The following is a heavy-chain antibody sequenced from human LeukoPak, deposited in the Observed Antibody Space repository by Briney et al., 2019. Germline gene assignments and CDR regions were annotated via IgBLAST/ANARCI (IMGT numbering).Heavy chain of an antibody. D-gene: IGHD4-17*01. CDR1: GFRFSSHA. CDR3: ASTISDYGDPFDY. V-gene: IGHV3-23*01. Sequence: GGSLRLSCAASGFRFSSHAMSWVRQAPGKGLEWVSSIVGSGDSTYYADSVKGRFTISRDNAKNSLYLQMNSLRAEDTAVYYCASTISDYGDPFDYWGQGTLVTVSS. CDR2: IVGSGDST. J-gene: IGHJ4*02.